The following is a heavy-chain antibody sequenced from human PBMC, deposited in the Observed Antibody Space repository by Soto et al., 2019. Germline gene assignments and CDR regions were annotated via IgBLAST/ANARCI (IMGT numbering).Heavy chain of an antibody. V-gene: IGHV3-30*18. D-gene: IGHD6-13*01. CDR2: ISYDGSNK. CDR1: GFTFSSYG. Sequence: GGSLRLSCAASGFTFSSYGMHWVRQAPGKGLEWVAVISYDGSNKYYADSVKGRFTNSRDNSKNTLYLQRNSRRAEDTAVYYCAKDWAAAAGTWLDDYWGQGTLVTVSS. J-gene: IGHJ4*02. CDR3: AKDWAAAAGTWLDDY.